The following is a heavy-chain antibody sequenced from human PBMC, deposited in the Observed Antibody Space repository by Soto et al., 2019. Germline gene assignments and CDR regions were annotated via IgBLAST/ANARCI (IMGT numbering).Heavy chain of an antibody. CDR3: AKVRTDIVVVPAATREDYYYGMDV. CDR2: ISGSGGST. Sequence: GGSLRLSCAASGFTFSSYAMSWVRQAPGKGLEWVSAISGSGGSTYYADSVKGRFTISRDNSKNTLYLQMNNLRAEDTAVYYCAKVRTDIVVVPAATREDYYYGMDVWGQGTTVTVSS. V-gene: IGHV3-23*01. CDR1: GFTFSSYA. J-gene: IGHJ6*02. D-gene: IGHD2-2*01.